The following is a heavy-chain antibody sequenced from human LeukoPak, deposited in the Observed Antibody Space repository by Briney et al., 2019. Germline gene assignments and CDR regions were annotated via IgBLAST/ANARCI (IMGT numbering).Heavy chain of an antibody. CDR3: ASRLGYYDSSGYYYVPYYYYGMDV. J-gene: IGHJ6*02. D-gene: IGHD3-22*01. V-gene: IGHV3-30-3*01. CDR1: GFTFSSYA. Sequence: GGSLRLSCAASGFTFSSYAMHWVRQAPGKGLEWVAVMSYDGSNKYYADSVKGRFTISRDNSKNTLYLQMNSLRAEDTAVYYCASRLGYYDSSGYYYVPYYYYGMDVWGQGTTVTVSS. CDR2: MSYDGSNK.